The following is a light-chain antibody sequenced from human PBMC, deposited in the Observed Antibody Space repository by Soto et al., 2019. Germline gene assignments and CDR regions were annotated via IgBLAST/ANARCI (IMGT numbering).Light chain of an antibody. CDR2: EGT. J-gene: IGLJ1*01. CDR1: NSDVESYNL. V-gene: IGLV2-23*03. Sequence: QSALTQPASVSGSPGQSITISCTGTNSDVESYNLVSWFRQHPGEAPKLIVYEGTKRPSGVSNRFSGSKSGNPASLTISGLQAEDEANYYCCSYAGTATVFGIGTKVTVL. CDR3: CSYAGTATV.